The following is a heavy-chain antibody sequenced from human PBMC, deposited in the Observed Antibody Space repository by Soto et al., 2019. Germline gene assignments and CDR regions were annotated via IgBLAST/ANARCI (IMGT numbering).Heavy chain of an antibody. CDR1: GFTFSSYD. J-gene: IGHJ4*02. D-gene: IGHD3-16*02. V-gene: IGHV3-13*01. CDR3: ARGRAYDYVWGSYRYTDPYYFDY. CDR2: IGTAGDT. Sequence: GGSLRLSCAASGFTFSSYDMHWVRQATGKGLEWVSAIGTAGDTYYPGSVKGRFTISRENAKNSLYLQMNSLRAEDTAVYYCARGRAYDYVWGSYRYTDPYYFDYWGQGTLVTVSS.